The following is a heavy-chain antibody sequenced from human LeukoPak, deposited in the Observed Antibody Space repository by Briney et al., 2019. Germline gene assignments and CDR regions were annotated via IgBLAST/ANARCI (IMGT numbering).Heavy chain of an antibody. CDR2: INHNGNVN. CDR3: ARRGGLDV. V-gene: IGHV3-7*03. J-gene: IGHJ6*02. Sequence: GGSLRLSCAASGFTFSSYWMDWARQAPGKGLEWVASINHNGNVNYYVDSVKGRFTISRDNAKNSLYLQMSNLRAEDTAVYFCARRGGLDVWGQGATVTVSS. CDR1: GFTFSSYW.